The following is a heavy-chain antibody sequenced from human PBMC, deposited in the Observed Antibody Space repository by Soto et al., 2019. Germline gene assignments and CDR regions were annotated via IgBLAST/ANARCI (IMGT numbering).Heavy chain of an antibody. J-gene: IGHJ3*02. CDR3: ATCGVEDAFDI. D-gene: IGHD2-21*01. CDR1: GFTFSDHY. CDR2: TRNKANSYTT. V-gene: IGHV3-72*01. Sequence: GGSLRLSCAASGFTFSDHYMDWVRQAPGKGLEWVGRTRNKANSYTTEYAASVKGRFTISRDDSKNSLYLQMNSLKTEDTAVYYCATCGVEDAFDIWGQGTMVTVSS.